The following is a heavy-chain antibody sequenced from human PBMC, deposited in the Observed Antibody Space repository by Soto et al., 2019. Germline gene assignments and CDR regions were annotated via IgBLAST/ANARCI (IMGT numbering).Heavy chain of an antibody. CDR1: GFSFSAHY. J-gene: IGHJ5*02. CDR3: ANYYGSGSYRNWFDP. D-gene: IGHD3-10*01. V-gene: IGHV3-11*01. Sequence: PGGSLRLSCAASGFSFSAHYMSWIRQAPGKGLEWISYISGSGSTIYYADSVKGRFTISRDNAKNPLYLQMNSLRAEDTAVYYCANYYGSGSYRNWFDPWGQGTLVTVSS. CDR2: ISGSGSTI.